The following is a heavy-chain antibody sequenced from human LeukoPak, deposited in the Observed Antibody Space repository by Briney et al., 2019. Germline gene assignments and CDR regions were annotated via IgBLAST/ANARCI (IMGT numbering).Heavy chain of an antibody. V-gene: IGHV5-51*01. CDR2: IYPGDSDT. D-gene: IGHD6-25*01. J-gene: IGHJ5*02. CDR3: ARHLGQRLAYNWFDP. Sequence: GESLKISCKGSGYSFTSYWIGWVRQMPGKGLEWMGIIYPGDSDTRYSPSFQGQVTISADKSISTAYLQWSSLKASDTAMYYCARHLGQRLAYNWFDPWGQGTLVTVSS. CDR1: GYSFTSYW.